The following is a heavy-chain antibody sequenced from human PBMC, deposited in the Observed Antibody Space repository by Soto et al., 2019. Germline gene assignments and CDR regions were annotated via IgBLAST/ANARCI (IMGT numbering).Heavy chain of an antibody. Sequence: PSETLSLTCAVYGGSFSGYYWSWIRQPPGKGLEWIGEINHSGSTNYNPSLKSRVTISVDTSKNQFSLKLSSVTAADTAVYYCARGAVVVPAAMVGNWFDPWGQGTLVTVSS. D-gene: IGHD2-2*01. CDR1: GGSFSGYY. CDR2: INHSGST. V-gene: IGHV4-34*01. J-gene: IGHJ5*02. CDR3: ARGAVVVPAAMVGNWFDP.